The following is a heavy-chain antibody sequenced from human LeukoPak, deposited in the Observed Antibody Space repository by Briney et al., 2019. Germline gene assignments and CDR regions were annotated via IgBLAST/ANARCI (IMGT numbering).Heavy chain of an antibody. CDR1: GFTFSSYA. D-gene: IGHD3-10*01. V-gene: IGHV3-30-3*01. J-gene: IGHJ3*02. CDR2: ISYDGSNK. CDR3: ARDMAEAFDI. Sequence: PGRSLRLPCAASGFTFSSYAMHWVRQAPGKGLEWVAVISYDGSNKYYADSVKGRFTISRDNSKNTLYLQMNSLRAEDTAVYYCARDMAEAFDIWGQGTMVTVSS.